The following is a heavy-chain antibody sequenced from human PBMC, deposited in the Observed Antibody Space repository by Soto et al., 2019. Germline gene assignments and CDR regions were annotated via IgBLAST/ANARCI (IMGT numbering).Heavy chain of an antibody. Sequence: GGSLRLSCTASGFTFGDYAMSWFRQAPGKGLEWVGFIRSKAYGGTTEYAASVKGRFTISRDDSKSIAYLQMNSLKTEDTAVYYFTRVYDFWSGYPPPGYGMDVWGQGTTVTVSS. CDR2: IRSKAYGGTT. J-gene: IGHJ6*02. CDR1: GFTFGDYA. V-gene: IGHV3-49*03. CDR3: TRVYDFWSGYPPPGYGMDV. D-gene: IGHD3-3*01.